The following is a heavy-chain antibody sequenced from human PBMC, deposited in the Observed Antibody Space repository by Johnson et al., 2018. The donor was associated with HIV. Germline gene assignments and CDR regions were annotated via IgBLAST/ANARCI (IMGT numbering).Heavy chain of an antibody. V-gene: IGHV3-15*01. D-gene: IGHD6-6*01. CDR3: ARDRASSSTSDAFDI. J-gene: IGHJ3*02. CDR2: IKSNTDGGTA. Sequence: VQLVESGGGLVKPGVSLRLSCTASGFTFSNAWMSWVRQAPGKGLEWVGRIKSNTDGGTADYAAPVNGRFTISRDDSKNTLYLQMNGLRAEDTAVYHCARDRASSSTSDAFDIWGQGTMVTVSS. CDR1: GFTFSNAW.